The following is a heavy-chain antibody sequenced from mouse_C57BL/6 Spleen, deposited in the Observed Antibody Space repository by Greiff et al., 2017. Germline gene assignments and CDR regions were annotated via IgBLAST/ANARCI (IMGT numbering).Heavy chain of an antibody. CDR2: IFPGSGST. J-gene: IGHJ4*01. V-gene: IGHV1-75*01. D-gene: IGHD2-4*01. CDR1: GYTFTDYY. Sequence: QVQLKESGPELVKPGASVKISCKASGYTFTDYYINWVKQRPGQGLEWIGWIFPGSGSTYYNEKFKGKATLTVDKSSSTAYMLLSSLTSEDSAVYFCETMDYDLYYAMDYWGQGTSVTVSS. CDR3: ETMDYDLYYAMDY.